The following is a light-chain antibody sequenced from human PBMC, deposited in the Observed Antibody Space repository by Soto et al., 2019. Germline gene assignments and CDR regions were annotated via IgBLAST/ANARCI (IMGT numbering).Light chain of an antibody. CDR2: LNSDGSH. CDR3: QTWGTGIRV. V-gene: IGLV4-69*01. J-gene: IGLJ1*01. Sequence: QSVLTQSPSASASLGASVKLTCTLSSGHSSYALAWHQQQPEKGPRYLMTLNSDGSHSKGDGIPDRFSGSSSGAERYLTISSLQSEDEADYYCQTWGTGIRVFGTGTKLTVL. CDR1: SGHSSYA.